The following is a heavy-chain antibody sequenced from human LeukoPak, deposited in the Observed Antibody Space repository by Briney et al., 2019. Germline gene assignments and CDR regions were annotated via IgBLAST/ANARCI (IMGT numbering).Heavy chain of an antibody. CDR2: IKQDGSEK. Sequence: GGSLRLSCAASGFTFSSYWMSWVRQAPGKGLEWVANIKQDGSEKYYVDSVKGRFTISRDNAKNSLYLQMNSLRAEDTAVYYCARDGLPYYYDSSGYYPWYYYGMDVWGQGTTVTVSS. CDR3: ARDGLPYYYDSSGYYPWYYYGMDV. D-gene: IGHD3-22*01. CDR1: GFTFSSYW. V-gene: IGHV3-7*01. J-gene: IGHJ6*02.